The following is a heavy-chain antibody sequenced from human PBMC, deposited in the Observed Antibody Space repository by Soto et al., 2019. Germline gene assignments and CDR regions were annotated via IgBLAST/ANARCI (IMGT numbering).Heavy chain of an antibody. D-gene: IGHD1-26*01. V-gene: IGHV3-48*03. CDR3: ARVRAGAANGYYGMDV. CDR1: GFTLSDYE. Sequence: PGGSLRRSCRASGFTLSDYERHWVLQAPGQGLEWVSYIRTGSSTIYYAYSVKGRFTISRDNAENSLFLEMKSLRPEDTAVYYCARVRAGAANGYYGMDVWGQGTTVTVSS. J-gene: IGHJ6*02. CDR2: IRTGSSTI.